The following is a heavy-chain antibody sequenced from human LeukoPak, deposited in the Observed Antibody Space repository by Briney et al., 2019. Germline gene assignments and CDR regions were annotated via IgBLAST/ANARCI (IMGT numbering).Heavy chain of an antibody. J-gene: IGHJ6*03. CDR2: IKSKADGGTT. D-gene: IGHD3-3*01. CDR1: GFTFSNAW. V-gene: IGHV3-15*01. CDR3: TTTYYDFWSGSYYYYMDV. Sequence: GGSLSLSCAASGFTFSNAWMSWVRQAPGKGLEWVGRIKSKADGGTTDYAAPVKGRFTISRDDSKNTLYLQMNSLKTEDTAVYYCTTTYYDFWSGSYYYYMDVWGKGTTVTVSS.